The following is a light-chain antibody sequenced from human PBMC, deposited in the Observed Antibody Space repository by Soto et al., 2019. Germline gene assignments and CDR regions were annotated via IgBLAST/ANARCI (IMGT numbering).Light chain of an antibody. CDR1: QGISNY. CDR2: AAS. V-gene: IGKV1-27*01. J-gene: IGKJ4*01. Sequence: DIQMTQSPSSLSASVGDRVTITCRASQGISNYLAWYQQKPGKVPKLLIYAASTLQSGVPSRFSGRGSGTDFTLTISSLQPEYVATYYCQKYNSAPPTFGGGSKVEI. CDR3: QKYNSAPPT.